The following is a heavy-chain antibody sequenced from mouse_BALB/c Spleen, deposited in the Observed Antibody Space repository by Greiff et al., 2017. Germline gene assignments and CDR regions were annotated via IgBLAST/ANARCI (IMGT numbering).Heavy chain of an antibody. D-gene: IGHD1-2*01. J-gene: IGHJ3*01. Sequence: VQLQQSGAELVKPGASVKLSCTASGFNIKDTYMHWVKQRPEQGLEWIGRIDPANGNTKYDPKFQGKATITADTSSNTAYLQLSSLTSEDTAVYYCARAITTDPFAYWGQGTLVTVSA. CDR2: IDPANGNT. V-gene: IGHV14-3*02. CDR1: GFNIKDTY. CDR3: ARAITTDPFAY.